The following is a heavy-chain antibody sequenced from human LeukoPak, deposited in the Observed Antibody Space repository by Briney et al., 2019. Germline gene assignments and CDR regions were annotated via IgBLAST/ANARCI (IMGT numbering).Heavy chain of an antibody. CDR3: AKDYGDSSYYYYYYYMDV. J-gene: IGHJ6*03. CDR1: GFTFSSYG. V-gene: IGHV3-30*02. Sequence: PGGSLRLSCAASGFTFSSYGMHWVRQAPGKGLEWVEFIRYDGSNKYYADSVKGRFTISRDNSKNTLYLQMNSLRAEDTAVYYCAKDYGDSSYYYYYYYMDVWGKGTTVTVSS. D-gene: IGHD4-17*01. CDR2: IRYDGSNK.